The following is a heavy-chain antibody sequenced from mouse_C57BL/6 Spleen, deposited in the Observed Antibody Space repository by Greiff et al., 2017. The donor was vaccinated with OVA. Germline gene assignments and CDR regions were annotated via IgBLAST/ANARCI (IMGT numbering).Heavy chain of an antibody. J-gene: IGHJ1*03. CDR2: ISSGSSTI. CDR1: GFTFSDYG. Sequence: DVKLVESGGGLVKPGGSLKLSCAASGFTFSDYGMHWVRQAPEKGLEWVAYISSGSSTIYYADTVKGRFTISRDNAKNTLFLQMTSLRSEDTAMYYCARGNNPWYFDVWGTGTTVTVSS. V-gene: IGHV5-17*01. D-gene: IGHD1-3*01. CDR3: ARGNNPWYFDV.